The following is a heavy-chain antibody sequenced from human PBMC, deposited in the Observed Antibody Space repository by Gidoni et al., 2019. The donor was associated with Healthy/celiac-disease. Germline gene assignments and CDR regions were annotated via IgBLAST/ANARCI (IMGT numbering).Heavy chain of an antibody. J-gene: IGHJ4*02. CDR3: ARDFNYDSSGYYPDY. Sequence: QVQLVESGGGVVQPGRSLRLSCAASGFTFSSYAMHWVRQAPGKGLEWVAVLSYDGSNKYYADSVKGRFTISRDNSKNTLYLQMNSLRAEDTAVYYCARDFNYDSSGYYPDYWGQGTLVTVSS. D-gene: IGHD3-22*01. V-gene: IGHV3-30-3*01. CDR1: GFTFSSYA. CDR2: LSYDGSNK.